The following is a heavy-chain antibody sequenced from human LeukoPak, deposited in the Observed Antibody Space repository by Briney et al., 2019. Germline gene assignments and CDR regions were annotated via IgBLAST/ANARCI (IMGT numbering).Heavy chain of an antibody. D-gene: IGHD2-2*01. Sequence: SETLSLTCALYGGSFSGYYWTWIRQPPGKGLEWIGEINHSGSTNYSPSLKSRVTISLDTSKNQFSLKLTSVTAADTAVYYCARVAAAMNDYWGQGTLVTVSS. CDR2: INHSGST. V-gene: IGHV4-34*01. CDR3: ARVAAAMNDY. CDR1: GGSFSGYY. J-gene: IGHJ4*02.